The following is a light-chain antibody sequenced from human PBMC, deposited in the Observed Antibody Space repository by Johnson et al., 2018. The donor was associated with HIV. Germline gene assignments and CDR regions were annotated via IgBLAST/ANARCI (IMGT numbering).Light chain of an antibody. V-gene: IGLV1-51*01. Sequence: QSVLTQPPSVSAAPGQKVTISCSGTSSNIGNHYVSWYQLLPGTAPKLLIYDNNKRPSGIPDRFSGSKSGTSATLGITGLQTGDEADYYCGTWDSSLSAYVFGIGTKVTVL. CDR1: SSNIGNHY. J-gene: IGLJ1*01. CDR2: DNN. CDR3: GTWDSSLSAYV.